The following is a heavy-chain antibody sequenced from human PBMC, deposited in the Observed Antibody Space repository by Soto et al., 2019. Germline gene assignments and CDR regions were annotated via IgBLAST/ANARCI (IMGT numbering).Heavy chain of an antibody. Sequence: QVQLVQSGAEVKKPGASVKVSCKASGYTFINYGISWVRQAPGQGREWMGWISGYNGNTNYAQNLQGRVTMTTDTSTSTGYLELRSLRSDDTAVYYCARVSGSCSSTSCSYYYYYYGMDFWGQGTTVTVSS. CDR2: ISGYNGNT. V-gene: IGHV1-18*04. CDR1: GYTFINYG. CDR3: ARVSGSCSSTSCSYYYYYYGMDF. J-gene: IGHJ6*02. D-gene: IGHD2-2*01.